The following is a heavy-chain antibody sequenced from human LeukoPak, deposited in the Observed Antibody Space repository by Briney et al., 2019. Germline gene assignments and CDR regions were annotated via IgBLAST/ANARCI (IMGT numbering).Heavy chain of an antibody. D-gene: IGHD7-27*01. CDR1: GSTLTEFS. CDR2: FVPEDDET. CDR3: ATIAPGDLFDS. V-gene: IGHV1-24*01. Sequence: ASVKVSCKVSGSTLTEFSIHWVRQAPGKGREWMGGFVPEDDETIYAQSFQGRVTMTEETSTDTAYMELSSLRSEDTAMYYCATIAPGDLFDSWGQGTLVTVSS. J-gene: IGHJ4*02.